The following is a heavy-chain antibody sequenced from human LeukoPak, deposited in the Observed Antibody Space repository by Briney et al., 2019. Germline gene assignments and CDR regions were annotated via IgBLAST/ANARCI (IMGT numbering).Heavy chain of an antibody. Sequence: PGGSLRLSCAASGFTFSDHYMDWVRQAPGKGLEWVGRSRNKGNSYTTQYAASVKGRFTISRDDSKNSLYLEMNSLKTEDTAVYYCARARGSYSFDYWGQGTLVTVSS. CDR1: GFTFSDHY. J-gene: IGHJ4*02. CDR2: SRNKGNSYTT. D-gene: IGHD1-26*01. CDR3: ARARGSYSFDY. V-gene: IGHV3-72*01.